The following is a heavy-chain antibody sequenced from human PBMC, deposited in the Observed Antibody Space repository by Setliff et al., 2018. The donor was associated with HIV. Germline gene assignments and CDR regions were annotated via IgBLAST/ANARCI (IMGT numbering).Heavy chain of an antibody. V-gene: IGHV3-20*04. Sequence: GGSLRLSCVGSGFTFKNHGINWVRQAPGKGLEWVSGIGPNGDKTYYIDSVRGRFTISRDNAKNSMYLQLNNLRAEDTALYFCARDREVRWQRLDYYYYGLDVWGQGTTVTVSS. D-gene: IGHD6-25*01. J-gene: IGHJ6*02. CDR3: ARDREVRWQRLDYYYYGLDV. CDR1: GFTFKNHG. CDR2: IGPNGDKT.